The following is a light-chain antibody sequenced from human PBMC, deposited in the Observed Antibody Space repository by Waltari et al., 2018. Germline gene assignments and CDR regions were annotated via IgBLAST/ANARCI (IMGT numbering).Light chain of an antibody. CDR3: SSYTTRRTVV. CDR1: TSDVGGYDS. CDR2: GVS. J-gene: IGLJ2*01. V-gene: IGLV2-14*03. Sequence: QSALTQPASVSGSPGQSITISCTGTTSDVGGYDSVPWYQQHSGKAPRLMIFGVSYRPSGVSNRFSGSKSGNTASLAISGLQAEDESDYYCSSYTTRRTVVFGGGTKLTVL.